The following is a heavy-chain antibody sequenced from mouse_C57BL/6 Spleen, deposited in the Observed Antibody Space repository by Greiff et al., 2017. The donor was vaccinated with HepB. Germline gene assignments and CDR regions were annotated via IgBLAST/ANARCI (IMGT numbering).Heavy chain of an antibody. V-gene: IGHV1-64*01. J-gene: IGHJ4*01. CDR3: APSGSRGAMDY. CDR2: IHPNSGST. Sequence: QVQLQQPGAELVKPGASVKLSCKASGYTFTSYWMHWVKQRPGQGLEWIGMIHPNSGSTNYNEKFKSKATLTVDKSSSTAYMQLSSLTSEDSAVYYCAPSGSRGAMDYWGQGTSVTVSS. CDR1: GYTFTSYW. D-gene: IGHD1-1*01.